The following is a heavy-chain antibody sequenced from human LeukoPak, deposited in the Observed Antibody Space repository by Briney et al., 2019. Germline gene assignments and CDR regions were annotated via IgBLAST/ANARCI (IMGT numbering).Heavy chain of an antibody. CDR1: GFTFSTYS. D-gene: IGHD2-2*01. V-gene: IGHV3-21*01. CDR3: ARAFDTSWDYYYMDV. CDR2: MSSLSRYI. J-gene: IGHJ6*03. Sequence: KPGRSLRLSCAASGFTFSTYSMNWVRQAPGKGLEWVSSMSSLSRYIYYADSVKGRFTISRDDAKNSLYLQMNSLRAEDTAVYYCARAFDTSWDYYYMDVWGKGTTVTVSS.